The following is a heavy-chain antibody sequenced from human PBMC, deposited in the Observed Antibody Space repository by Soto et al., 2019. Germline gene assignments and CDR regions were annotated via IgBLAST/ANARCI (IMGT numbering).Heavy chain of an antibody. V-gene: IGHV1-69*13. D-gene: IGHD2-2*01. Sequence: GASVKVSCKASGGTFSSYAISWVRQAPGQGLEWMGGIIPIFGTANYAQKFQGRVTITADESTSTAYMELSSLRSEDTAVYYCARVQKFIVVPAAMYNQNYYYYGMDVWGQGTTVTVSS. CDR1: GGTFSSYA. J-gene: IGHJ6*02. CDR2: IIPIFGTA. CDR3: ARVQKFIVVPAAMYNQNYYYYGMDV.